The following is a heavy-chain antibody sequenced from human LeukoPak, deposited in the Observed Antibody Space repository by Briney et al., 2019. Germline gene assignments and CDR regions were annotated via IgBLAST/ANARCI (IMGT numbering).Heavy chain of an antibody. CDR3: ARGSFLVRGVLDY. Sequence: ASVKVSCKASGGTFSSYAISWVRQAPGQGLEWMGGIIPIFGTANYAQKFQGRVTITADESTSTAYMELSSLRSEDTAVYYCARGSFLVRGVLDYWGQGTLVTVSS. D-gene: IGHD3-10*01. J-gene: IGHJ4*02. CDR1: GGTFSSYA. CDR2: IIPIFGTA. V-gene: IGHV1-69*13.